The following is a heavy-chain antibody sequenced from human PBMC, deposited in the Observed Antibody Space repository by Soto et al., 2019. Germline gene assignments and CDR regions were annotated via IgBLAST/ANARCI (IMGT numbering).Heavy chain of an antibody. CDR2: IYYSGST. Sequence: SETLSLTCTVSGGSISSGGYYWSWIRQHPGKGLEWIGYIYYSGSTYYNPSLKSRVTVSVDTSKNQFSLKLSSVTAADTAVYYCARALTYYYGSGSSDRYYYYYGMDVWGQGTTV. D-gene: IGHD3-10*01. CDR3: ARALTYYYGSGSSDRYYYYYGMDV. J-gene: IGHJ6*02. CDR1: GGSISSGGYY. V-gene: IGHV4-31*03.